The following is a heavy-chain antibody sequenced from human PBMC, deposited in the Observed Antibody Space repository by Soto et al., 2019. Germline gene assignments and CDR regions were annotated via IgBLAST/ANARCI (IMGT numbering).Heavy chain of an antibody. J-gene: IGHJ4*02. D-gene: IGHD1-7*01. CDR1: GGSISSGDYY. CDR3: ASAGNYRYFDY. Sequence: QVQLQESGPGLVNPSQTLSLACTVSGGSISSGDYYWSWIRQPPGKGLEWIGYIYYSGSTNYNPSLKGRVTISVDTSKDQCSLKLRSVTAADAVVYYYASAGNYRYFDYLGQGTLVIVSS. V-gene: IGHV4-30-4*01. CDR2: IYYSGST.